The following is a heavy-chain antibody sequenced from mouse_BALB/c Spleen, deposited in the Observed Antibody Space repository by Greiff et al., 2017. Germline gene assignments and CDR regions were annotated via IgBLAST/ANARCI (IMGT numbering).Heavy chain of an antibody. D-gene: IGHD2-14*01. V-gene: IGHV2-9*02. CDR2: IWAGGST. Sequence: VQLQESGPGLVAPSQSLSIPCTVSGFSLTSYGVHWVRQPPGKGLEWLGVIWAGGSTNYNSALMSRLSISKDNSKSQVFLKMNSLQTDDTAMYYCARDPRSGTGAMDYWGQGTSVTVSS. CDR3: ARDPRSGTGAMDY. J-gene: IGHJ4*01. CDR1: GFSLTSYG.